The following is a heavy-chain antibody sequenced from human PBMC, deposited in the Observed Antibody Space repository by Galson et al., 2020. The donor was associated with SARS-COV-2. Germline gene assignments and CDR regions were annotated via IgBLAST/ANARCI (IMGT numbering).Heavy chain of an antibody. CDR2: ISAYNGNT. D-gene: IGHD3-10*01. CDR3: ARWGATMVRGVIITSDPEEEDYYYYYGMDV. V-gene: IGHV1-18*01. J-gene: IGHJ6*02. CDR1: GYTFTSYG. Sequence: ASVKVSCKASGYTFTSYGISWVRQAPGQGLEWMGWISAYNGNTNYAQKLQGRVTMTTDTSTSTAYMELRSLRSDDTAVYYCARWGATMVRGVIITSDPEEEDYYYYYGMDVWGQGTTVTVSS.